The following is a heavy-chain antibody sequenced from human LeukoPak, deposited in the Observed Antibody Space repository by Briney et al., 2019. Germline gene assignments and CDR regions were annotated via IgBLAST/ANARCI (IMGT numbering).Heavy chain of an antibody. CDR3: AGCSGGSCTGYYFDY. Sequence: GASVKVSCKASGYTFIRYGISWVRQTPGQGLEWRGWISTYNGNTNYAQKLQGRVTMTTDTSTTIAYMGLRSLRSDDPAVYYCAGCSGGSCTGYYFDYWGQGTLVTVSS. J-gene: IGHJ4*02. CDR2: ISTYNGNT. CDR1: GYTFIRYG. V-gene: IGHV1-18*01. D-gene: IGHD2-15*01.